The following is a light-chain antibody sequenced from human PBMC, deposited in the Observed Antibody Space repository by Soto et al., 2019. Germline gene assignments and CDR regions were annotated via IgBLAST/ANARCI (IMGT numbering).Light chain of an antibody. CDR3: QQYNNRPPIT. CDR1: QSVSNN. CDR2: YAS. Sequence: DIMMTQSPATLSVSPGERTTLSCRASQSVSNNLSWYQQKPGQAPRLLIYYASTRATGIPARFSGSGSGTEITLTISSLQSEDFALYYCQQYNNRPPITVGQGTRQEIK. V-gene: IGKV3-15*01. J-gene: IGKJ5*01.